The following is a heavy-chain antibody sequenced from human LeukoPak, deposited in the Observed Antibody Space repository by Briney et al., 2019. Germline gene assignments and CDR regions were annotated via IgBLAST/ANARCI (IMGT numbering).Heavy chain of an antibody. V-gene: IGHV3-30*18. D-gene: IGHD3-22*01. CDR2: ISYDGSNK. J-gene: IGHJ4*02. Sequence: PGRSLRLSCAASGFTFSSYGMHWVRQAPGKGLEWVAVISYDGSNKYYADSVKGRFTISRDNSKNTLYLQMNSLRAEDTAVYYCAKDRSVSSGYPEPIDYWGQGTLVTVSS. CDR3: AKDRSVSSGYPEPIDY. CDR1: GFTFSSYG.